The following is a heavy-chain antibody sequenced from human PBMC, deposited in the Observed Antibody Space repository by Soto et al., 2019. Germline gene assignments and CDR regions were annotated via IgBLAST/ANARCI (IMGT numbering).Heavy chain of an antibody. CDR2: IYTTGTT. CDR1: GGSISSYY. Sequence: SETLSLTCTVSGGSISSYYWTWIRRPAGKGLEWIGRIYTTGTTNYNPSLKSRVTLSLNTSKNQFSLKLNSVTAADTAVYYCARGGAGYCSGGTCSNFFYGMDVWGQGTTVTVSS. J-gene: IGHJ6*02. V-gene: IGHV4-4*07. D-gene: IGHD2-15*01. CDR3: ARGGAGYCSGGTCSNFFYGMDV.